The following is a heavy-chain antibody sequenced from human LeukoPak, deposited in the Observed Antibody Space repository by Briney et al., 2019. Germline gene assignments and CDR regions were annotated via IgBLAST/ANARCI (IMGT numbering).Heavy chain of an antibody. Sequence: PGGSLRLSCAASGFTFSSYAMSWVRQAPGKGLEWVSAISGSGGSTYYADSVKGRFTISRDNSKNTPYLQMNSLRAEDTAVYYCAGLDTAMITSSDYWGQGTLVTVSS. V-gene: IGHV3-23*01. J-gene: IGHJ4*02. CDR3: AGLDTAMITSSDY. CDR2: ISGSGGST. CDR1: GFTFSSYA. D-gene: IGHD5-18*01.